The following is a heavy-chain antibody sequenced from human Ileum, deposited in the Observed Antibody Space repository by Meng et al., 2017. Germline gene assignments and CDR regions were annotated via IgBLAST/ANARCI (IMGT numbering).Heavy chain of an antibody. V-gene: IGHV4-34*01. CDR1: GGSFGGYY. Sequence: SETLSLTCAVYGGSFGGYYWSWIRQPPGKGLEWIGEINHSGGTNYNPSLKSRVTISVDTSKKQFSLNLNSVTAADTAVYYCARSEAGNYYDSSGLAYKGLGSGIDCWGQGTLVTVSS. D-gene: IGHD3-22*01. J-gene: IGHJ4*02. CDR2: INHSGGT. CDR3: ARSEAGNYYDSSGLAYKGLGSGIDC.